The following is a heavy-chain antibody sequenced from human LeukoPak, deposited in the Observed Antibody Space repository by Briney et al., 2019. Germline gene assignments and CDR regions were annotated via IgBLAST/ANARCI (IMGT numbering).Heavy chain of an antibody. CDR1: GFTFSDYA. D-gene: IGHD4-17*01. Sequence: GGSLRLSCAASGFTFSDYAMTWVRQAPGKGLEWVSVIYSGGSTYYADSVKGRFTISRDNSKNTLYLQMNSLRAEDTAVYYCAKGGASVTRYVDYWGQGTLVTVSS. J-gene: IGHJ4*02. CDR2: IYSGGST. V-gene: IGHV3-53*01. CDR3: AKGGASVTRYVDY.